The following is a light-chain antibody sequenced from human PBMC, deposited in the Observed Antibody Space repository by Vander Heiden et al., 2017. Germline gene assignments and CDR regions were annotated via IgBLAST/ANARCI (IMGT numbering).Light chain of an antibody. V-gene: IGLV2-8*01. Sequence: QSSLTPPPSPSGSPGPSVTIPCTGTSSDVGGYNYASWYQQHPGKAPNPMIYEVSKRPSGVPDRFYGYKSGNAASLTVSGLQAEDEADYHCSSYAGSNNLVFGGGTKLTVL. CDR1: SSDVGGYNY. J-gene: IGLJ3*02. CDR3: SSYAGSNNLV. CDR2: EVS.